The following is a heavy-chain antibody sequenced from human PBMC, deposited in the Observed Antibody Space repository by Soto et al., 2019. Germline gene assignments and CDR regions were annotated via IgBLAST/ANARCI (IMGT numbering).Heavy chain of an antibody. CDR3: TYGMDV. CDR2: INADNGKI. J-gene: IGHJ6*02. V-gene: IGHV1-3*01. Sequence: QVQLLQSGAEVKNPGASVKVSCKASGYKFSTYVVHWVRQAPGQRPEWMGWINADNGKIKYSQKFQYRVTITRDKSASTAYMELSSLRSEDTAVYYCTYGMDVWGQGTKVIVSS. CDR1: GYKFSTYV.